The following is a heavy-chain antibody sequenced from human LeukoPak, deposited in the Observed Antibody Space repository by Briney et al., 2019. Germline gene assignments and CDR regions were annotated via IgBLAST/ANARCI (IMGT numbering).Heavy chain of an antibody. D-gene: IGHD4-17*01. Sequence: KPSETLSLTCTVSGDSLSDYFWTWFRQPPGKGLEWIGFAADSGSTNYNPSLKSRVTISVDSSTNHFSLRLTSVTAADTAVYYCARDQAPRTTVTPNWFDPWGQGTLVTVSS. CDR1: GDSLSDYF. CDR2: AADSGST. CDR3: ARDQAPRTTVTPNWFDP. V-gene: IGHV4-59*12. J-gene: IGHJ5*02.